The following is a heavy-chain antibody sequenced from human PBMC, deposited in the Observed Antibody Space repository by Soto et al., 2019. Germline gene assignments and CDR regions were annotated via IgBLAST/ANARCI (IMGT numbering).Heavy chain of an antibody. V-gene: IGHV3-23*01. J-gene: IGHJ4*02. CDR1: GFTFSSYA. D-gene: IGHD3-3*01. CDR3: AKDGGEYTYYDFWSGYDY. Sequence: GGSLRLSCAASGFTFSSYAMSWVRQAPGKGLEWVSAISGSGGSTYYADSVKGRFTIYRDNSKNTLYLQMNRLRAEDKTVNYRAKDGGEYTYYDFWSGYDYWGQGTLVTVPS. CDR2: ISGSGGST.